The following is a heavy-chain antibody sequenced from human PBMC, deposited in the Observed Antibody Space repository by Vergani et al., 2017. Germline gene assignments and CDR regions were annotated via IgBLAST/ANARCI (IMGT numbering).Heavy chain of an antibody. Sequence: QVQLVESGGGVVQPGGSLRLSCAASGFTFSSYGMHWVRQAPGKGLEWVAFIRYDGSNKYYADSVKGRFTISRDNSKNTLYLQMNSLRAEDTAVYYCAKVAEYCSSTSCRHWFDPWGQGTLVTVSS. CDR1: GFTFSSYG. J-gene: IGHJ5*02. D-gene: IGHD2-2*01. V-gene: IGHV3-30*02. CDR3: AKVAEYCSSTSCRHWFDP. CDR2: IRYDGSNK.